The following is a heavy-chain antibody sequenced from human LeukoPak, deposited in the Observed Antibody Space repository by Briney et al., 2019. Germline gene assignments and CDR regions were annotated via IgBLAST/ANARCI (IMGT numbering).Heavy chain of an antibody. Sequence: SETLSLTCTVSGGSLSSHYWSWIRQPPGKGRELIGHIYYTGTTYYNPSLNSRVTISLDTSRNRFSLRLTSVTAADTAVYYCARFSSDCSTASCFLTYWGQGTLVTVSS. CDR1: GGSLSSHY. J-gene: IGHJ4*02. CDR3: ARFSSDCSTASCFLTY. D-gene: IGHD3-9*01. V-gene: IGHV4-59*11. CDR2: IYYTGTT.